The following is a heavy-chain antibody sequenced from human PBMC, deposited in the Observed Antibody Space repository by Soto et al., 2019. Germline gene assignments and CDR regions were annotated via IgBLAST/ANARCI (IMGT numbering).Heavy chain of an antibody. Sequence: ASMKVSCKASGFTLFRYCVSWGRPGPGQGLEWMGWISANDGNTNYAQKLQGRVTMTTDTSTNTAYMELRSLRSDDTAVYYCARNDYIWGSYRRTDYWGQGTLVTVSS. CDR3: ARNDYIWGSYRRTDY. D-gene: IGHD3-16*02. J-gene: IGHJ4*02. CDR2: ISANDGNT. V-gene: IGHV1-18*01. CDR1: GFTLFRYC.